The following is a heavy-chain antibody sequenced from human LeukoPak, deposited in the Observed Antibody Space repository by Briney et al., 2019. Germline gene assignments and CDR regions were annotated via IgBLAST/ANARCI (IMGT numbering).Heavy chain of an antibody. D-gene: IGHD5-18*01. CDR1: GFTFNTYG. CDR2: ILNDGGST. CDR3: VRHNYGYDY. J-gene: IGHJ4*02. Sequence: GGSLRISSASYGFTFNTYGMHWVRQAPGEGPVWVAHILNDGGSTSYADSVKGRFIISRDNAKNTLSLQMNSLRAEDTAVYYCVRHNYGYDYWGQGTPVTVSS. V-gene: IGHV3-74*01.